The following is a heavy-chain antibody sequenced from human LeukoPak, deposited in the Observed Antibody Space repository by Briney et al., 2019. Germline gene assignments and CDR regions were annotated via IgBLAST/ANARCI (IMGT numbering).Heavy chain of an antibody. CDR1: GFTFSSYA. CDR3: AREYYDFWSGYLSGDYYGMDV. Sequence: GGSLRLSCSASGFTFSSYAMHWVRQAPGKGLEWVAVISYDGSNKYYADSVKGRFTISRDNSKNTLYLQMNSLRAEDTAVYYCAREYYDFWSGYLSGDYYGMDVWGQGTTVTVSS. J-gene: IGHJ6*02. D-gene: IGHD3-3*01. CDR2: ISYDGSNK. V-gene: IGHV3-30-3*01.